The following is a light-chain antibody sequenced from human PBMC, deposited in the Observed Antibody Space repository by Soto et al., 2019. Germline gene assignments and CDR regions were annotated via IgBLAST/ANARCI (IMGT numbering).Light chain of an antibody. V-gene: IGKV3-11*01. CDR3: QQRRNWPPVT. CDR1: QSVDTY. CDR2: DAS. Sequence: EVVLTQSPATLSLTRGERATLSCRASQSVDTYLAWYQQKPGQAPRLLIYDASNRATGIPARFSGSGSGTDFTLTISSLEPEDFAVYYCQQRRNWPPVTFGQGTKVEIK. J-gene: IGKJ1*01.